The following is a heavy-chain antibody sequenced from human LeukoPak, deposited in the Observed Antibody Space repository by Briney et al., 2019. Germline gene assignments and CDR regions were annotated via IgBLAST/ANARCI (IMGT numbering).Heavy chain of an antibody. Sequence: GGSLRLSCTTPKFNFHNYGLTWVRQAPGKELEWVSSISGSGGSTQYAASVQGRFTISRDNSKNTSYLQMNGLRAEDTAVYYCAKDPNGDYIGAFDIWGQGTMVTVSS. J-gene: IGHJ3*02. CDR1: KFNFHNYG. CDR3: AKDPNGDYIGAFDI. CDR2: ISGSGGST. D-gene: IGHD4-17*01. V-gene: IGHV3-23*01.